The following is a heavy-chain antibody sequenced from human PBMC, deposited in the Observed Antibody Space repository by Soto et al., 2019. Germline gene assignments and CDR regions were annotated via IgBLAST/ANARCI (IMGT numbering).Heavy chain of an antibody. V-gene: IGHV1-18*01. CDR2: VSIHNGET. J-gene: IGHJ1*01. CDR3: XXXXXXXWXLGEH. D-gene: IGHD3-22*01. CDR1: GYTSTTDA. Sequence: QVQLVQSGAEVRKPGASVKVSCKVPGYTSTTDAVSWVRQAPGQGLEWMGWVSIHNGETYYAQNFQDRVTMTRDTXXXXXXXXXXXXXXXXXXXXXXXXXXXXXWXLGEHWGQGTLVTVSS.